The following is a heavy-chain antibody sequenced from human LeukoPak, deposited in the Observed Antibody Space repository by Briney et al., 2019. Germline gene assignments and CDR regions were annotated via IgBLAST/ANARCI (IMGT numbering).Heavy chain of an antibody. J-gene: IGHJ4*02. D-gene: IGHD3-9*01. V-gene: IGHV3-23*01. Sequence: GGSLRLSCAASGFTFSSYAMSWVRQAPGKGLEWVSLISGSGDKTYYADSVKGRFTISRDNSKNTLYLQVNSLRADDTAVYYCAKLTTLRYFDWLESPFDYWGQGTLVTVSS. CDR2: ISGSGDKT. CDR3: AKLTTLRYFDWLESPFDY. CDR1: GFTFSSYA.